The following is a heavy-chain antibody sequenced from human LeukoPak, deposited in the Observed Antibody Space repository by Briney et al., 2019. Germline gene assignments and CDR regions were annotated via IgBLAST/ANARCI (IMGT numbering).Heavy chain of an antibody. D-gene: IGHD6-19*01. J-gene: IGHJ4*02. Sequence: GGSLRLSCAASGFTFSSYSMNWVRQAPGKGLEWVSSISSSSSSYIYYADSVKGRFTISRDNAKNLLYLQMNSLRAEDTAVYYCAGSSGWYYFDYWGQGTLVTVSS. CDR1: GFTFSSYS. CDR3: AGSSGWYYFDY. CDR2: ISSSSSSYI. V-gene: IGHV3-21*01.